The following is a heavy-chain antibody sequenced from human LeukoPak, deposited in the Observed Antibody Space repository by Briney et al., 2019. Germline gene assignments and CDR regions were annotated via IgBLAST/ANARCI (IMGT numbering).Heavy chain of an antibody. J-gene: IGHJ4*02. CDR1: GGTFSSYA. CDR2: IIPIFGTA. CDR3: ARAGYYYDSSGFDY. V-gene: IGHV1-69*05. Sequence: ASVKVSCKASGGTFSSYAISWVRQAPGQGLEWMGGIIPIFGTANYAQKFQGRVTITTDGSTSTAYMELSSLRSEDTAVYYCARAGYYYDSSGFDYWGQGTLVTVSS. D-gene: IGHD3-22*01.